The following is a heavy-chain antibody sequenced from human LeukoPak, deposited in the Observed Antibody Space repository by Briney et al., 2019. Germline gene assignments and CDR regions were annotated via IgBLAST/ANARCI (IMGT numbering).Heavy chain of an antibody. D-gene: IGHD6-13*01. CDR2: ISSSSSYI. V-gene: IGHV3-21*01. CDR1: GFTFSSYS. J-gene: IGHJ4*02. Sequence: GGSLRLSCAASGFTFSSYSMNWVRQAPGKGLEWVSSISSSSSYIYYADSVKGRFTISRDNAKNSLYLQMNSLRAEDTAVYYCATRIIAAAGKGVFDYWGQGTLVTVSS. CDR3: ATRIIAAAGKGVFDY.